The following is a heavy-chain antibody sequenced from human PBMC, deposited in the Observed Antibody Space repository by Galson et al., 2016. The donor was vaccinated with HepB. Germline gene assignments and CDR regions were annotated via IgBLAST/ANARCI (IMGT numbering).Heavy chain of an antibody. V-gene: IGHV3-74*01. CDR1: GFIFTNYW. CDR3: ARVVTPMAAANRGFGS. CDR2: VDSDGSGT. D-gene: IGHD6-13*01. Sequence: SLRLSCAASGFIFTNYWMHWVRQTPGKGLVWVSRVDSDGSGTSYADSVKGRFTISRDDVENSLYLQMNSLRAEDTALYYCARVVTPMAAANRGFGSWGQGTQVVVSS. J-gene: IGHJ5*02.